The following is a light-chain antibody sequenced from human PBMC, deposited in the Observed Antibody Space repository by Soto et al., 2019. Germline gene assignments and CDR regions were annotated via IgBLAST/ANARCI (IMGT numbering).Light chain of an antibody. CDR2: EGS. J-gene: IGLJ3*02. Sequence: QSVLTQPASVSGSPGQSITISWTGSSSVVGSFILVSWYQHHPGKAPKLMMYEGSRRPSGVSYRFSGSRSGDTASLTISGLQAEDEADYYCCSYAGSATWVFGGGTQLTVL. V-gene: IGLV2-23*01. CDR1: SSVVGSFIL. CDR3: CSYAGSATWV.